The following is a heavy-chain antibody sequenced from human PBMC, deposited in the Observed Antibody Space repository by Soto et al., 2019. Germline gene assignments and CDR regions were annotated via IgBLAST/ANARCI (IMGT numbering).Heavy chain of an antibody. V-gene: IGHV1-46*01. CDR3: ARDQQWLVPGAFDI. J-gene: IGHJ3*02. CDR1: GYTFTSYY. CDR2: INASGGNT. Sequence: ASVKVSCKASGYTFTSYYMHWVRQAPGQRLEWMGIINASGGNTKYSQKFQGRVTITRDTSASTAYMELSSLRSEDTAVYYCARDQQWLVPGAFDIWGQGTMVTVSS. D-gene: IGHD6-19*01.